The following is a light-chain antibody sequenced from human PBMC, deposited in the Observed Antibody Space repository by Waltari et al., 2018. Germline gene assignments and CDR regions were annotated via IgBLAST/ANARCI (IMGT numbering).Light chain of an antibody. CDR2: DVS. CDR3: CSYTGSYPPWV. J-gene: IGLJ3*02. CDR1: STDVGGYNY. V-gene: IGLV2-11*01. Sequence: QSALTQPRSVSESPGQSVTISCTGTSTDVGGYNYVSWYQHHPGKAPKLIIYDVSKWPSGVLDRFSGSKSGNTASLTISRLQAEDEADYYCCSYTGSYPPWVFGGGTKLTVL.